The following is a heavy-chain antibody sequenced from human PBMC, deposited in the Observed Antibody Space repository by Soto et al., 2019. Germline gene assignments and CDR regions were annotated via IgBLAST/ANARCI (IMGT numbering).Heavy chain of an antibody. CDR2: IIPIFGTA. CDR1: GGSFTYT. CDR3: AREAPAAALDY. D-gene: IGHD6-13*01. V-gene: IGHV1-69*13. Sequence: SSVKVSCKASGGSFTYTLSWVRQAPGQGLEWMGGIIPIFGTANYAQKFQGRVTITADESTSTAYMELSSLRSEDTAVYYCAREAPAAALDYWCHGTFVTVSA. J-gene: IGHJ4*01.